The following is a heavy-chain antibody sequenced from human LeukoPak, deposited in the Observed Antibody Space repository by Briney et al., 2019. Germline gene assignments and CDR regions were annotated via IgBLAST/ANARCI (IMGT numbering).Heavy chain of an antibody. CDR1: GGSISSSSFY. CDR2: VYYSGSI. V-gene: IGHV4-39*01. D-gene: IGHD3-16*01. Sequence: ASETLSLTCTVSGGSISSSSFYWGWIRQTPGKGLEWIGTVYYSGSIYYNPSLESRVTLSADTSKNRFSLRLSSVTVADTAVYYCVRQLPYDSILGSYHYYFDYWGQGTLVTVSS. CDR3: VRQLPYDSILGSYHYYFDY. J-gene: IGHJ4*02.